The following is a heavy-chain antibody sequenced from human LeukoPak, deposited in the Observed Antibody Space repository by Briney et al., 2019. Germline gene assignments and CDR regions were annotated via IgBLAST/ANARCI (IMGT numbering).Heavy chain of an antibody. CDR1: GYTFTGYY. J-gene: IGHJ6*02. CDR2: INPNSGGT. Sequence: GPVKVSCKASGYTFTGYYMHWVRQAPGQGLEWMGWINPNSGGTNYAQKFQGWATMTRDTSISTAYMELSRLRSDDTAVYYCARDQVRGVNYYYYGMDVWGQGTTVAVSS. V-gene: IGHV1-2*04. D-gene: IGHD3-10*01. CDR3: ARDQVRGVNYYYYGMDV.